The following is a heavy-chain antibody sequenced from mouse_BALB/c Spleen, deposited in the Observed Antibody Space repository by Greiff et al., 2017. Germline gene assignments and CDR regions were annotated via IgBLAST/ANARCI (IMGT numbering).Heavy chain of an antibody. CDR2: ISDGGSYT. J-gene: IGHJ3*01. V-gene: IGHV5-4*02. CDR1: GFTFSDYY. CDR3: ARDHYDYSWFAY. Sequence: EVMLVESGGGLVKPGGSLKLSCAASGFTFSDYYMYWVRQTPEKRLEWVATISDGGSYTYYPDSVKGRFTISRDNAKNNLYLQMSSLKSEDTAMYYCARDHYDYSWFAYWGQGTLVTVSA. D-gene: IGHD2-4*01.